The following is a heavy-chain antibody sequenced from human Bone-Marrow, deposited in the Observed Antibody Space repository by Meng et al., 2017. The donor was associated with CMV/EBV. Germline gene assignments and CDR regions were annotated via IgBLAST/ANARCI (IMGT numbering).Heavy chain of an antibody. CDR1: GYTFTSYY. CDR3: ARDHPYYDFWSGPYGMDV. Sequence: ASVKVSCKASGYTFTSYYMHWVRQAPGQGLEWMGIINPSGGSTSYAQKFQGRVTMTRDTSTSTVYMELSSLRSEDTAVYYCARDHPYYDFWSGPYGMDVWGQGTTVTVYS. CDR2: INPSGGST. V-gene: IGHV1-46*01. D-gene: IGHD3-3*01. J-gene: IGHJ6*01.